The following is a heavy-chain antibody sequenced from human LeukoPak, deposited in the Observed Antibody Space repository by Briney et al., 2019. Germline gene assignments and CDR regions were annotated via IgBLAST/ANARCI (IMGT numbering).Heavy chain of an antibody. D-gene: IGHD3-22*01. CDR1: GYTFTSYD. Sequence: GASVKVSCKASGYTFTSYDINWVRQATGQGLEWMGWMNPNSGNTGYAQKFQGRVTMTRNTSISTAYIELSSLRSEATAVYYCATYYDSSRSAVDAFDIWGQGTMVTVSS. CDR3: ATYYDSSRSAVDAFDI. CDR2: MNPNSGNT. V-gene: IGHV1-8*01. J-gene: IGHJ3*02.